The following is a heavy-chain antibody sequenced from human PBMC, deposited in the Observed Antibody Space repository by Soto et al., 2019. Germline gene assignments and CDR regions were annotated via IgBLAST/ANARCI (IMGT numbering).Heavy chain of an antibody. CDR3: ARPHMRYTNYFYGLDV. V-gene: IGHV3-11*01. CDR2: ISSNGDSI. J-gene: IGHJ6*02. Sequence: PGGSLRLSCAASGFTLSDYYMNWIRQTPGKGLEYVSYISSNGDSIYYADSVKGRFTISRDNSKKSLFLQMNSLTAEDTAVYYCARPHMRYTNYFYGLDVWGQGTTVTVSS. CDR1: GFTLSDYY. D-gene: IGHD1-26*01.